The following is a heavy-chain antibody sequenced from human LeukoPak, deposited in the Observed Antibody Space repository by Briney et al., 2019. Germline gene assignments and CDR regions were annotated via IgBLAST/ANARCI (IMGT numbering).Heavy chain of an antibody. CDR1: GGSFSGYY. D-gene: IGHD2-15*01. J-gene: IGHJ6*03. Sequence: PSETLSLTCAVYGGSFSGYYWSWIRQPPGKGREWIGEINHSGSTNYNPSLKSRVTISVDTSKNQFSLKLSSVTAADTAVYYCARRNIVVVYMDVWGKGTTVTVSS. CDR2: INHSGST. V-gene: IGHV4-34*01. CDR3: ARRNIVVVYMDV.